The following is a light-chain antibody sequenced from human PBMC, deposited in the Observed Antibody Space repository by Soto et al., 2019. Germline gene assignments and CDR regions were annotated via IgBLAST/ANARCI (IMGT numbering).Light chain of an antibody. CDR1: SSDVGTYNL. CDR2: EGG. V-gene: IGLV2-23*01. J-gene: IGLJ1*01. CDR3: CSFAAGNTYV. Sequence: QSVLTQPASVSGSPGQSIALSCTGTSSDVGTYNLVSWYQQHPGKAPKLLISEGGKRLSGVSDRFSGSKSGNTASLTISGLQAEDEADYYCCSFAAGNTYVFGTGTKVTVL.